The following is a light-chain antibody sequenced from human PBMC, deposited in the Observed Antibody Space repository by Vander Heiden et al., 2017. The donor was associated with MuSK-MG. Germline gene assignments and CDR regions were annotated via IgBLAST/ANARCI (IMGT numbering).Light chain of an antibody. V-gene: IGLV2-11*01. Sequence: QSALTQPRSVSGSPGQSVTVSCTATSSDVDFFKFVSWYQQPPGKSPKLLIYYVSERPSGVPSRFSGSKSGNTASLTISGLQAEDEADYYCCSDAGTYTLMFGGGTKVTVL. CDR3: CSDAGTYTLM. J-gene: IGLJ3*02. CDR1: SSDVDFFKF. CDR2: YVS.